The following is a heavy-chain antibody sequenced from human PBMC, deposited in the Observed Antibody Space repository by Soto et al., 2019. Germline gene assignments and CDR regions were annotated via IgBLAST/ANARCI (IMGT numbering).Heavy chain of an antibody. CDR1: GFTFSSYS. J-gene: IGHJ6*02. Sequence: PGGSLRLSCAASGFTFSSYSMNWVRQAPGKGLEWVSSISSSSSYIYYADSVKGRFTISRDNAKNSLYLQMNSLRAEDTAVYYCARAGATMGRMDVWGQGTTVTVSS. CDR2: ISSSSSYI. CDR3: ARAGATMGRMDV. V-gene: IGHV3-21*01. D-gene: IGHD1-26*01.